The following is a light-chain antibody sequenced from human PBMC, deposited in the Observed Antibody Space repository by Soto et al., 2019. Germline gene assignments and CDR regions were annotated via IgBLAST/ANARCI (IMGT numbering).Light chain of an antibody. J-gene: IGKJ4*01. Sequence: AIQMTQSPSSLSASVGDRVTITCRASPGTGNDLAWYQQKPGKAPKLLIYAASTLQRGVPSRFSGSGSGTDFTLTISNLQPGDLASYYCLQDFHSPLSFGGGTKVEIK. CDR2: AAS. CDR1: PGTGND. V-gene: IGKV1-6*02. CDR3: LQDFHSPLS.